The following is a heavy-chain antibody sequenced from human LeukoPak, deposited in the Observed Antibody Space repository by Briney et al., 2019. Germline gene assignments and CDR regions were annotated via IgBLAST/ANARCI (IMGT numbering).Heavy chain of an antibody. V-gene: IGHV4-59*02. CDR2: IYYTGTT. CDR1: GGSVCDYY. Sequence: SETLSLTCTVSGGSVCDYYWSWIRQSPGKGLEWIGYIYYTGTTSYNPSLKSRVTISAETSKNQFSLNLISVTAADTAVYYCASRKLGNDYWGQGTLVTVSS. D-gene: IGHD7-27*01. J-gene: IGHJ4*02. CDR3: ASRKLGNDY.